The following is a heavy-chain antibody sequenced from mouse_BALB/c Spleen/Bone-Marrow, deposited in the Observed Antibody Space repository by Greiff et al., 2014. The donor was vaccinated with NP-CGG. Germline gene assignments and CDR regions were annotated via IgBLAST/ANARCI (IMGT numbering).Heavy chain of an antibody. CDR3: ARGGPWFAY. CDR1: GYSFTGYN. J-gene: IGHJ3*01. V-gene: IGHV1-39*01. Sequence: VHVKQSGPELEKPGASVKISCKASGYSFTGYNMNWVKQSNGKSLEWIGNIDPYYGGTSYNQKFKGKATLTVGKSSSTAYVQLKSLTSEDSAVYYCARGGPWFAYWGQGTLVTVSA. D-gene: IGHD3-3*01. CDR2: IDPYYGGT.